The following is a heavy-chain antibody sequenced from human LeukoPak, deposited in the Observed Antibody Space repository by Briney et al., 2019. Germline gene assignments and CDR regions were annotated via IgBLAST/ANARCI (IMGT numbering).Heavy chain of an antibody. CDR1: GYTFTSYY. CDR3: ARDGLDGSGSYCTFDY. Sequence: ASVKVSCKASGYTFTSYYMHWVRQAPGHGLEWMGIINPSGGSTSYAQKFQGRVTMTRDTSTSTVYMELSSLRSEDTAVYYCARDGLDGSGSYCTFDYWGQGTLVTVSS. D-gene: IGHD3-10*01. V-gene: IGHV1-46*01. CDR2: INPSGGST. J-gene: IGHJ4*02.